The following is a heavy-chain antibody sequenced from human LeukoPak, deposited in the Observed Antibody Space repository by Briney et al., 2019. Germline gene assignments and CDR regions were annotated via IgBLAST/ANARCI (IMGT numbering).Heavy chain of an antibody. V-gene: IGHV3-23*01. CDR1: GFSFSSYA. CDR2: ISGSGDST. Sequence: GGSLRLSCAASGFSFSSYAMSCVRQAPGKGLEWVSTISGSGDSTYYADSVTGRFTISRDNSKNTLYLQMNSLRVEDTALYYCAKLVGGLPFDLWGQGTVVTVSS. D-gene: IGHD1-26*01. J-gene: IGHJ3*01. CDR3: AKLVGGLPFDL.